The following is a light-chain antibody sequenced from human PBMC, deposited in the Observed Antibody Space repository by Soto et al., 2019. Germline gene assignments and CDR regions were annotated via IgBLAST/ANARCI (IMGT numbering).Light chain of an antibody. V-gene: IGKV3-15*01. CDR2: DAS. J-gene: IGKJ4*01. CDR1: QSVRSS. CDR3: QQYNNWRPLT. Sequence: EIVMTQSPATLSVSPGDRATLSCRASQSVRSSLAWYQQIPGQAPRLLIYDASTRATGIPARFGGSGSGTEFTVIISSLQSEDFAVYYCQQYNNWRPLTFGGGTKVELK.